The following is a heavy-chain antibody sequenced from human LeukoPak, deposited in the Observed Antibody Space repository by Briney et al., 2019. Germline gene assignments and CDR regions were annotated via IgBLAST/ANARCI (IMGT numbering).Heavy chain of an antibody. CDR1: GYTFTGYY. V-gene: IGHV1-2*02. CDR3: ARGLELRSAPPDY. CDR2: INPNSGGR. D-gene: IGHD1-7*01. J-gene: IGHJ4*02. Sequence: ASVKVSCKASGYTFTGYYMHWVRQAPGQGLEWMGWINPNSGGRNYAQKFQGRVTMTRDTSISTAYMELSRLRSDDTAVYYCARGLELRSAPPDYWGQGTLVTVSS.